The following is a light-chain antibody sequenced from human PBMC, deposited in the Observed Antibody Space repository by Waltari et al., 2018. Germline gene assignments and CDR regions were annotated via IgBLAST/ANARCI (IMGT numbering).Light chain of an antibody. CDR3: QHYDSYSPWT. Sequence: DIQMTQSPSTLSASVGDRVSITCRASQDVNSWLAWYQQKPGKAPKLLIYRTSRLESGVPSRFSGSGSGTEFTLTTSSLQPDDFATYYCQHYDSYSPWTFGQGTRVEV. CDR2: RTS. CDR1: QDVNSW. J-gene: IGKJ1*01. V-gene: IGKV1-5*03.